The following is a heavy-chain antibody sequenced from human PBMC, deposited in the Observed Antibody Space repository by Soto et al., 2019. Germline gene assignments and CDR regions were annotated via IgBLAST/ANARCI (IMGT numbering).Heavy chain of an antibody. J-gene: IGHJ6*02. CDR1: GGSISSGDYY. CDR2: IYYSGST. D-gene: IGHD4-4*01. V-gene: IGHV4-30-4*01. CDR3: ARALYSSFPRYYYYGMDV. Sequence: QVQLQESGPGLVKPSQTLSLTCTVSGGSISSGDYYWSWILQPPGKGLEWIGYIYYSGSTYYNPSLKSRVTISVDTSKNQFSLKLSSVTAADTAVYYCARALYSSFPRYYYYGMDVWGQGTTVTVSS.